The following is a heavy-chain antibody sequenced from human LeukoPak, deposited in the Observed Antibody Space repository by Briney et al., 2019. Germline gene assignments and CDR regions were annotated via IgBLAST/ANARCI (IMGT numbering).Heavy chain of an antibody. CDR1: GFTVSSNY. V-gene: IGHV3-53*01. CDR2: IYSGGST. Sequence: GGSLRLSCAASGFTVSSNYMSWVRQAPGKGLEWVSVIYSGGSTYYADSVKGRFTISRDNSKNMLYLQMSSLRAEDTAVYYCAKGALEWSYYFDYWGQGILVTVSS. CDR3: AKGALEWSYYFDY. D-gene: IGHD3-3*01. J-gene: IGHJ4*02.